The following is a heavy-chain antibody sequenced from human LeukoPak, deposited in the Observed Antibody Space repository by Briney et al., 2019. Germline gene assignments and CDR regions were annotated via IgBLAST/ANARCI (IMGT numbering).Heavy chain of an antibody. CDR2: ISSSSSYI. CDR1: GFTFSSYS. CDR3: ARDSVGATGDY. V-gene: IGHV3-21*01. Sequence: PGGSLRLSCAASGFTFSSYSMNWVRHAPGKGLEWVSSISSSSSYIYYADSVEGRFTISRDNAKNSLYLQMNSLRAEDTAVYYCARDSVGATGDYWGQGTLVTVSS. D-gene: IGHD1-26*01. J-gene: IGHJ4*02.